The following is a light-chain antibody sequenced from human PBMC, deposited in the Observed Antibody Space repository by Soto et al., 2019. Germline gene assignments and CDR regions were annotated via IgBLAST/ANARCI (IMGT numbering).Light chain of an antibody. CDR1: SSDVGGYKY. CDR2: EVS. V-gene: IGLV2-14*01. J-gene: IGLJ1*01. Sequence: QSVLTQPASVSGSPGQSITISCTGTSSDVGGYKYVSWYQQQPGRAPKLILYEVSNRPSGVAHRFSGSKSGNTASLTISGLQAEDEADYYCSSFTSSLTYVFGTGTKVIVL. CDR3: SSFTSSLTYV.